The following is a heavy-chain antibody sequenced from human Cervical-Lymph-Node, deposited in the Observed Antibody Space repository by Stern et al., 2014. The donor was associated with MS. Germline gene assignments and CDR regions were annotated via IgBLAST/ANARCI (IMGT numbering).Heavy chain of an antibody. Sequence: EVHLVESGGTLVPPGGSLRLSCAASGFTFSSYAMSWVRQAPGKGLEWVSVISGSDGSIFYADSVKGRFTISRDNSKNTLFLQMNSLRAEDTAVYYCAKVYGSGPFDYWGQGTLVTVSS. V-gene: IGHV3-23*04. CDR3: AKVYGSGPFDY. J-gene: IGHJ4*02. D-gene: IGHD6-19*01. CDR1: GFTFSSYA. CDR2: ISGSDGSI.